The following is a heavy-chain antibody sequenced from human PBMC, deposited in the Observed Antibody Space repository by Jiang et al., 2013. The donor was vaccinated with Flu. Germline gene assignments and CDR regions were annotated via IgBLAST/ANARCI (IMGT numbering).Heavy chain of an antibody. Sequence: IYWDDDKRYSPSLKSRLTITKDTSKNQVVLTMTNMDPVDTATYYCAHGRDSSSWYGSPYYFDYWGQGTLVTVSS. J-gene: IGHJ4*02. CDR3: AHGRDSSSWYGSPYYFDY. D-gene: IGHD6-13*01. CDR2: IYWDDDK. V-gene: IGHV2-5*02.